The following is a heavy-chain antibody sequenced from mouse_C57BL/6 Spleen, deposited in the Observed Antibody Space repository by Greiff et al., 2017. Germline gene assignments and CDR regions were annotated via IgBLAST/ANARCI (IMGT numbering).Heavy chain of an antibody. CDR3: ARSGDSSGSVFAY. CDR2: IYPGDGDT. J-gene: IGHJ3*01. CDR1: GYAFSSSW. D-gene: IGHD3-2*02. V-gene: IGHV1-82*01. Sequence: QVQLQQSGPELVKPGASVKISCKASGYAFSSSWMNWVKQRPGKGLEWIGRIYPGDGDTNYNGKFKGKATLTADKSSSTAYMKLSSLTSEDSAVYFCARSGDSSGSVFAYRGQGALVTVSA.